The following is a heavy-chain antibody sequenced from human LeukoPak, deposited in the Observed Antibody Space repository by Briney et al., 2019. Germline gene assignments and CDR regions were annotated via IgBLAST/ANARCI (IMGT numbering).Heavy chain of an antibody. Sequence: SGPTLVNPTQTLTLTCTFSGFSLSTSGVGVGWIRQPPGKALEWLALIYWDDDERYSPSLKSRLTITKDTSKNQVVLTMTNMDPVDTATYYCVRRLATGAAAFDWFGPWGQGILVTVSS. J-gene: IGHJ5*02. D-gene: IGHD6-13*01. CDR3: VRRLATGAAAFDWFGP. CDR1: GFSLSTSGVG. CDR2: IYWDDDE. V-gene: IGHV2-5*02.